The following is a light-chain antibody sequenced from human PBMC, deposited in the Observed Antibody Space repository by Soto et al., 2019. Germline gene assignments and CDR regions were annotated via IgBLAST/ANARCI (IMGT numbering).Light chain of an antibody. CDR2: DVS. CDR3: SSYRTSNTRQIV. CDR1: SSDVGGYNY. V-gene: IGLV2-14*03. J-gene: IGLJ1*01. Sequence: ALTQPASVTGLPGQSITISCTSTSSDVGGYNYVSWYQHHPGKAPKLMIYDVSNRPSGVSNRFSGSKSGNTASLSISGLQPEDEADYYCSSYRTSNTRQIVCGTGTKVTVL.